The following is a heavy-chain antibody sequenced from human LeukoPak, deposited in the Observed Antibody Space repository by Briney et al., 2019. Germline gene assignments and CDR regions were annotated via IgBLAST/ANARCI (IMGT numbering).Heavy chain of an antibody. CDR2: ISYDGSNK. Sequence: GGSLRLSCAASGFTFSSYAMPWVRQAPVKGLEWVAVISYDGSNKYYADSVKGRFTISRDNSKNTLYLQMNSLRAEDTAVYYCARADYYDSSGYPLHWGQGTLVTVSS. D-gene: IGHD3-22*01. J-gene: IGHJ4*02. CDR1: GFTFSSYA. V-gene: IGHV3-30-3*01. CDR3: ARADYYDSSGYPLH.